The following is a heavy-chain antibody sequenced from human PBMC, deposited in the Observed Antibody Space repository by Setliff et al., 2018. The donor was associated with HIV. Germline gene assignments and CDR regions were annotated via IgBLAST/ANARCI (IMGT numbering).Heavy chain of an antibody. V-gene: IGHV1-2*02. J-gene: IGHJ4*02. D-gene: IGHD3-3*01. CDR2: INPQTGGT. CDR3: ARDLRNSNTLFVVLNFVFDL. Sequence: GASVKVPCKASGYTLSSHYIHWVRQAPGHRPEWVGWINPQTGGTNFAQKFQGRITMTSDASVNTVFIELSRLKSDDTALYYCARDLRNSNTLFVVLNFVFDLWGQGTLVTVSS. CDR1: GYTLSSHY.